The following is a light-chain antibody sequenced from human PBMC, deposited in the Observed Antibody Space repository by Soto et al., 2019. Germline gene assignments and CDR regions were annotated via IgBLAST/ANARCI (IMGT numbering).Light chain of an antibody. CDR1: ETVATN. V-gene: IGKV3-20*01. Sequence: VMTQSPATLSVSPGERATLSCWASETVATNLAWYQQKPGQAPRLLISGASTRAAGISDRFTGSGSGTAFTLTISDLEPEDFAVYYCQQYGSSPYTFGQGTKLEIK. CDR2: GAS. CDR3: QQYGSSPYT. J-gene: IGKJ2*01.